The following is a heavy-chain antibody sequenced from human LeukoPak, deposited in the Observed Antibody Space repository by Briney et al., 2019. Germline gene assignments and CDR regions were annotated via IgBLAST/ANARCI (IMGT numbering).Heavy chain of an antibody. CDR1: GFTDSSNY. Sequence: PGGSLRLSCAASGFTDSSNYISWVRQAPGKGLEWVSLIYSGGSTYYADSVKGRFSISRDNSKNTLFLQMNSLRAEDTAVYYCATDAHWGQGTLVTVSS. V-gene: IGHV3-53*01. J-gene: IGHJ4*02. CDR3: ATDAH. CDR2: IYSGGST.